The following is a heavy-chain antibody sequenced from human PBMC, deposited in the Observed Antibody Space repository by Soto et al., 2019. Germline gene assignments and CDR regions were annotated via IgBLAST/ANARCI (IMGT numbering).Heavy chain of an antibody. J-gene: IGHJ6*02. Sequence: TLSLPCAVSGGSLSSGGYSWSWSRQPPGKGLEWIWYIYHSGSTYYNPSLKSRVTISVDRSKNQFYLKLSSVTAADTAVYYCARDLCSSTSCTQYGMDVWGQGTTVTVSS. V-gene: IGHV4-30-2*01. CDR1: GGSLSSGGYS. D-gene: IGHD2-2*01. CDR2: IYHSGST. CDR3: ARDLCSSTSCTQYGMDV.